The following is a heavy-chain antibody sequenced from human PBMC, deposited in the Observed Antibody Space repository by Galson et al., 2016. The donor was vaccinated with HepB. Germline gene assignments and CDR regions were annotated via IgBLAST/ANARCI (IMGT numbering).Heavy chain of an antibody. CDR1: GISVSNSH. Sequence: SLRLSCAVSGISVSNSHMTWVRQAPGKGPEWVSIIYSAGGTKSADSVKGRFTISRDNSKNTLLLQMNSLRDDDTAVYYCARELVRSAFDLWGQGTMVTVSS. CDR2: IYSAGGT. V-gene: IGHV3-66*01. CDR3: ARELVRSAFDL. D-gene: IGHD6-6*01. J-gene: IGHJ3*01.